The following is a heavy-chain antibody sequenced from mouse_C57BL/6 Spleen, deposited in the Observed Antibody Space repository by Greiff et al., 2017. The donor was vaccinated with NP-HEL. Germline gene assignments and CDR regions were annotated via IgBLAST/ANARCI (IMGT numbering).Heavy chain of an antibody. D-gene: IGHD1-1*01. V-gene: IGHV14-1*01. Sequence: EVQLQQSGAELVRPGASVKLSCTASGFNIKDYYMHWVKQRPEQGLEWIGRIDPEDGDTEYAPKFQGKATMTADTSSNTAYLQLSSLTSEDTAVYYCTTVITTVVARGFDYWGQGTTLTVSS. CDR2: IDPEDGDT. CDR3: TTVITTVVARGFDY. J-gene: IGHJ2*01. CDR1: GFNIKDYY.